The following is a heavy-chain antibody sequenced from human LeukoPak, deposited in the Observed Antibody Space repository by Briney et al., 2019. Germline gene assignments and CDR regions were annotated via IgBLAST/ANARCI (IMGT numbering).Heavy chain of an antibody. D-gene: IGHD3-22*01. Sequence: PGGSLRLSCAASGFTVSSNYMSWVRQAPGKGLEWVSVIYSGGSTYYADSVKGRFTISRDNSKNTLYLQMNSLRAEDTAVYYCARDRGYYYDSSGYYYELDYWGQGTLVTVSS. CDR2: IYSGGST. CDR1: GFTVSSNY. J-gene: IGHJ4*02. V-gene: IGHV3-66*01. CDR3: ARDRGYYYDSSGYYYELDY.